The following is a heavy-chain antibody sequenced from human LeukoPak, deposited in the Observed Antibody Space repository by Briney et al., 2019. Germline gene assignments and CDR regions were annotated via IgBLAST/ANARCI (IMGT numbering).Heavy chain of an antibody. V-gene: IGHV1-46*01. CDR2: INPSGGST. CDR3: ARDMSQVVPAAKIRTHYFDY. Sequence: ASVKVSCKASGYTFTSYYMHWVRQAPGLGLEWMGIINPSGGSTSYAQKFQGRVTMTRDTSTSTVYMELSSLRSEDTAVYYCARDMSQVVPAAKIRTHYFDYWGQGTLVTVSS. J-gene: IGHJ4*02. CDR1: GYTFTSYY. D-gene: IGHD2-2*01.